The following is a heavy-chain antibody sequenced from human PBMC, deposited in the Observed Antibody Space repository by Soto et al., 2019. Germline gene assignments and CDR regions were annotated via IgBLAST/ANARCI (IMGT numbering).Heavy chain of an antibody. CDR3: ARADYEILTGSYAMDV. D-gene: IGHD3-9*01. Sequence: QVQLQESGPRLVKPSETLSLTCTVSDDFISSYYWNWIRQPAGKGLEWIGRVSTSGATHYNPSLPSLVTRSVDTSKKPYSLKLTSVTAADTAVYFGARADYEILTGSYAMDVWGQGTTVTVSS. CDR1: DDFISSYY. J-gene: IGHJ6*02. V-gene: IGHV4-4*07. CDR2: VSTSGAT.